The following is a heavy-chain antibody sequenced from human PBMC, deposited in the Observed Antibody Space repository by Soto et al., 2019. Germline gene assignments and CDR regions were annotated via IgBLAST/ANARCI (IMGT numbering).Heavy chain of an antibody. CDR1: GYTFTSYG. Sequence: QVHLVQSGAEVKKPGASVKVSCKASGYTFTSYGITWVRQAPGQGLEWMGWISAHNGNTDYAQKLQGRVIVTRDTSTSTAYMELKSLISDETAVYSCARGRYGDYWGQGALVTVSS. CDR3: ARGRYGDY. J-gene: IGHJ4*02. CDR2: ISAHNGNT. V-gene: IGHV1-18*01. D-gene: IGHD1-1*01.